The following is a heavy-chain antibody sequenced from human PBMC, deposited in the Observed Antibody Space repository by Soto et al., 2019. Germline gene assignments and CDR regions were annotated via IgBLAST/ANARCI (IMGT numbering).Heavy chain of an antibody. J-gene: IGHJ4*02. CDR2: IIPIFGTA. Sequence: QVQLVQSGAEVKKPGSSVKVSCKASGGTFSSYAISWVRQAPGQGLEWMGGIIPIFGTANYAQKFQGRVKITADEATSTAYMEMSSLRTEDTVVYYCARNPEIVGATNLHFWGQGTLVTVSS. D-gene: IGHD1-26*01. CDR1: GGTFSSYA. V-gene: IGHV1-69*01. CDR3: ARNPEIVGATNLHF.